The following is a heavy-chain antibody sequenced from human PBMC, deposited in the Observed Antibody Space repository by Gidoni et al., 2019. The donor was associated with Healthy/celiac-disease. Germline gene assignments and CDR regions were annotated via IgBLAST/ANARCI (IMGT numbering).Heavy chain of an antibody. D-gene: IGHD2-15*01. V-gene: IGHV4-59*08. Sequence: QVQLQESGTGLVKPSETLSLTCTVSGGSISSYSWSWIRQPPGKGLEWIGYIYYSGSTNYNPSLKSRVTISVDTSKNQFSLKLSSVTAADTAVYYCARAWGCSGGSCYSGWFDPWGQGTLVTVSS. J-gene: IGHJ5*02. CDR2: IYYSGST. CDR3: ARAWGCSGGSCYSGWFDP. CDR1: GGSISSYS.